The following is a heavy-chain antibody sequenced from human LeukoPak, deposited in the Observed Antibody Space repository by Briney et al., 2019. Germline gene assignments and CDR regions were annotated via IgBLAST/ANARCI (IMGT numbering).Heavy chain of an antibody. V-gene: IGHV3-7*01. J-gene: IGHJ4*02. Sequence: RSGGSLRLSCAASGFTFSSYWMSWVRQAPGKGLEWVANIKQDGSEKYYVDSVKGRFTISRDNAKNSLYLQMNSLRAEDTAVYYCARARVTSIAAADYLDYWGQGTLVTVSS. CDR3: ARARVTSIAAADYLDY. D-gene: IGHD6-13*01. CDR2: IKQDGSEK. CDR1: GFTFSSYW.